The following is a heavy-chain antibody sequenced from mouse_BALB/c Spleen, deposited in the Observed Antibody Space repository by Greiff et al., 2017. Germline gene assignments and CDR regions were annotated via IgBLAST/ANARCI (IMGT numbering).Heavy chain of an antibody. V-gene: IGHV5-17*02. Sequence: EVQGVESGGGLVQPGGSRKLSCAASGFTFSSFGMHWVRQAPEKGLEWVAYISSGSSTIYYADTVKGRFTISRDNPKNTLYLQMTSLRSEDTAMYYCARTGLYWYFDVWGAGTTVTVSS. D-gene: IGHD4-1*01. CDR3: ARTGLYWYFDV. CDR2: ISSGSSTI. CDR1: GFTFSSFG. J-gene: IGHJ1*01.